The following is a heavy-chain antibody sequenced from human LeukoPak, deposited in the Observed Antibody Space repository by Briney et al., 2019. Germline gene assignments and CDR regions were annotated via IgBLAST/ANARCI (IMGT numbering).Heavy chain of an antibody. CDR3: ARGANCPDY. CDR2: INNDGDKR. V-gene: IGHV3-21*04. D-gene: IGHD2-15*01. CDR1: GLSFRSYI. Sequence: GGSLRLSCEASGLSFRSYIMNWVRRPPGKGLEWIASINNDGDKRYYADSVKGRFIISRDNAKKSLSLQMNSLTADDTAVYFCARGANCPDYWGQGTLVTVSS. J-gene: IGHJ4*02.